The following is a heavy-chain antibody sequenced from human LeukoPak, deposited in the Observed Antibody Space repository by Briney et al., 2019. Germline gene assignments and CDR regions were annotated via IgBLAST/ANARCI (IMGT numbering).Heavy chain of an antibody. D-gene: IGHD5-18*01. CDR1: GGSINNYY. CDR2: IHYSGST. V-gene: IGHV4-59*01. J-gene: IGHJ6*03. Sequence: SETLSLTCTVSGGSINNYYWSWIRQPPGKGLEWIGYIHYSGSTNYNSSLRSRVTISVDMSKKQFSLKLRSVTAADTAVYYCARTEESGYSYDYFGYYYYMDVWGKGTTVTVSS. CDR3: ARTEESGYSYDYFGYYYYMDV.